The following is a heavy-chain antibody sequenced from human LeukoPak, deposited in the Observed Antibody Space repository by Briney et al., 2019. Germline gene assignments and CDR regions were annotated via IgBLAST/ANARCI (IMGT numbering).Heavy chain of an antibody. CDR3: AKGKGSSSSSIDW. D-gene: IGHD2-15*01. Sequence: GGSLRLSCAASGFTFNTYAMSWVRQAPGKGLEWISAFCGSGGSTYYADSVKGRFTISRDNSKNTLYLQIHSLRAEDTAVYYCAKGKGSSSSSIDWWGQGTLVTASP. J-gene: IGHJ4*02. V-gene: IGHV3-23*01. CDR1: GFTFNTYA. CDR2: FCGSGGST.